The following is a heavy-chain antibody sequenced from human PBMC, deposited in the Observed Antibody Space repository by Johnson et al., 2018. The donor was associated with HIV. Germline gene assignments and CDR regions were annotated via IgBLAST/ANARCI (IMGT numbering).Heavy chain of an antibody. V-gene: IGHV3-74*02. CDR2: INPAGSST. Sequence: EMQLVESGGGLVQPGGSLRLSCAASGFTFSGYWVYWVRQAPGKGLVWVSRINPAGSSTDYADSVKGRFTISRDNAKNTLYLQMNSLKIEDTAVYYCTTGQLGGASDIWGQGTMVTVSS. J-gene: IGHJ3*02. D-gene: IGHD6-13*01. CDR1: GFTFSGYW. CDR3: TTGQLGGASDI.